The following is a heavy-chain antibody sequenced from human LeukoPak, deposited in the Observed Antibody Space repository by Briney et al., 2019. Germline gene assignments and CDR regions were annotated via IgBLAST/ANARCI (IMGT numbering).Heavy chain of an antibody. V-gene: IGHV4-34*01. J-gene: IGHJ5*02. CDR3: ARGKGNYYGSGSYYNVRWFDP. Sequence: PGGSLRLSCAASGFTFSNYNMNWVRQAPGKGLEWIGEINHSGSTNYNPSLKSRVTISVDTSKNQFSLKLSSVTAADTAVYYCARGKGNYYGSGSYYNVRWFDPWGQGTLVTVSS. CDR1: GFTFSNYN. CDR2: INHSGST. D-gene: IGHD3-10*01.